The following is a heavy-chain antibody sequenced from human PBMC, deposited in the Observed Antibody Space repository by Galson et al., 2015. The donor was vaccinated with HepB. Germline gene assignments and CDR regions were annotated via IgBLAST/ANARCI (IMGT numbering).Heavy chain of an antibody. J-gene: IGHJ4*02. D-gene: IGHD6-6*01. CDR3: AREKSIAAGGYFDY. CDR2: INPDGGDT. Sequence: SVKVSCKASGYTFTSIYFHWVRQAPGQGLEWMGIINPDGGDTTYAQKFQGRVTLTRDTSTSTLYMELSSLTSEDTAVYYCAREKSIAAGGYFDYWGQGTLVTVSS. CDR1: GYTFTSIY. V-gene: IGHV1-46*01.